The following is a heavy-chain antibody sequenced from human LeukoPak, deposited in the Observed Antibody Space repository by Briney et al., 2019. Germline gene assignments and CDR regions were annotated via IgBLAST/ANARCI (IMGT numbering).Heavy chain of an antibody. CDR1: GGSFSGYY. CDR2: INHSGST. CDR3: ARGAQTYYDKAPVDY. D-gene: IGHD3-22*01. Sequence: PSETLSLTCAVYGGSFSGYYWSWIRQPPGKGLEWIGEINHSGSTNYNPSLKSRVTISVDTSKSQFSLKLNSMTAADTAVYYCARGAQTYYDKAPVDYWGRGTLVTVSS. J-gene: IGHJ4*02. V-gene: IGHV4-34*01.